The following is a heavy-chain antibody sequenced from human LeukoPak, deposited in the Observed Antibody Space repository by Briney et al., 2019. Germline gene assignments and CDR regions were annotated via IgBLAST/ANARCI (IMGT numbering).Heavy chain of an antibody. D-gene: IGHD5-24*01. CDR1: GITFSGYS. J-gene: IGHJ4*02. Sequence: GGSPRLSCAASGITFSGYSMNWVRQAPGKGLEWVSSISSSGSYIYYADSVKGRFTISRDNAKNSLSLQMNSLRAEDTAVYYCARGRDGYNYDYWGQGTLVTVSS. CDR2: ISSSGSYI. V-gene: IGHV3-21*06. CDR3: ARGRDGYNYDY.